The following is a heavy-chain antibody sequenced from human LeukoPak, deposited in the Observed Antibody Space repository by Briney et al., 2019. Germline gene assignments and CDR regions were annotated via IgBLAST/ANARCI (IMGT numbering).Heavy chain of an antibody. V-gene: IGHV3-30*14. J-gene: IGHJ4*02. CDR3: ARHYYGGNSLDY. Sequence: GGSLRLSCAASGFTFSTYAMNWVCQAPGKGLEWVAVISDDGRHNYYADSVKGRFTISRDNSKNTLYLQMNSLRPEDTAVYYCARHYYGGNSLDYWGQGTLVTVSS. CDR1: GFTFSTYA. D-gene: IGHD4-23*01. CDR2: ISDDGRHN.